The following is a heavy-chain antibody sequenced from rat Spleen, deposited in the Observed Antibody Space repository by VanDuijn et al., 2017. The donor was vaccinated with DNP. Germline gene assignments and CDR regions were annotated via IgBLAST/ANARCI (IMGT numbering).Heavy chain of an antibody. CDR1: GFTFSNYG. J-gene: IGHJ2*01. D-gene: IGHD5-1*01. Sequence: EVQLVESGGGLVQPGRSLKLSCAASGFTFSNYGMAWVRQAPTKGLEWVATISYDGSSTYYRDSVKGRFTISRDNAKSTLYLQMDSLRSEDTATYYCARHGLGAGWDYWGQGVMVTVSS. V-gene: IGHV5-29*01. CDR3: ARHGLGAGWDY. CDR2: ISYDGSST.